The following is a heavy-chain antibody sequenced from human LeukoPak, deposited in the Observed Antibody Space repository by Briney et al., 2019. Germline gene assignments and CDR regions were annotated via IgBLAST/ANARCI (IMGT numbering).Heavy chain of an antibody. CDR1: GFTFSSHA. J-gene: IGHJ4*02. Sequence: SGGSLRLSCAASGFTFSSHAMNWVRQAPGKGLEWVAIISSTGGSTYYTDSVKGRFTISRDNSKNTLYLQMNSLRAEDTAVYYCARRGGDSGGYYAAYFDYWGQGTLVTVSS. V-gene: IGHV3-23*01. CDR2: ISSTGGST. CDR3: ARRGGDSGGYYAAYFDY. D-gene: IGHD1-26*01.